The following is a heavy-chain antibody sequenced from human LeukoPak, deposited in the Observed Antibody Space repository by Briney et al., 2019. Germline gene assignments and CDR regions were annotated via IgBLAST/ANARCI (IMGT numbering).Heavy chain of an antibody. Sequence: GGSLRLSCAASGFTFSSYGIHWVRQAPGKGLEWVAFIQNDGTNKYYVDSVKGRFTISRDNSKNTVYLQMNSLRAEDTAVYYCARTGYIAVARGFDYWGQGTLVTVSS. CDR2: IQNDGTNK. CDR1: GFTFSSYG. J-gene: IGHJ4*02. D-gene: IGHD6-19*01. CDR3: ARTGYIAVARGFDY. V-gene: IGHV3-30*02.